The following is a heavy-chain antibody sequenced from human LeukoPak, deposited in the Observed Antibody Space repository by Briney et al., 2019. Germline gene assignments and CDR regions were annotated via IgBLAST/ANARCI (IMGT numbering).Heavy chain of an antibody. J-gene: IGHJ4*02. CDR2: IYYSGST. CDR3: ARRQPWGDYFDY. CDR1: GGSISSYY. Sequence: SETLSLTCTVSGGSISSYYWSWIRQPPGKGLEWIGYIYYSGSTNYNPSLKSRVTMSVDTSKNQFSLKLCSVTAADTAVYYCARRQPWGDYFDYWGQGTLVTVSS. D-gene: IGHD7-27*01. V-gene: IGHV4-59*08.